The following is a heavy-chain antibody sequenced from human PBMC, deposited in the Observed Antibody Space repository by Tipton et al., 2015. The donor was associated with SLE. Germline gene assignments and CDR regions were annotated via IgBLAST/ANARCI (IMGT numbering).Heavy chain of an antibody. Sequence: TLSLTCTVSGGSISINNYYWAWIRQPPGKGLEWIGYFHYGGYTDYNPSLKSRVTISADTSKSQFSLRLTSLTAADTAMYYCARDQGNGWYEMTGDYWGQGRLVTVSS. CDR1: GGSISINNYY. V-gene: IGHV4-61*05. CDR2: FHYGGYT. CDR3: ARDQGNGWYEMTGDY. J-gene: IGHJ4*02. D-gene: IGHD6-19*01.